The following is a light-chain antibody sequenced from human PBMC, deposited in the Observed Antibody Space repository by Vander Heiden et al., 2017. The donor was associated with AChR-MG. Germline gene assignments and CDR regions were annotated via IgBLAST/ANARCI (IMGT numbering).Light chain of an antibody. CDR2: FVS. J-gene: IGKJ2*01. CDR1: QSISRY. CDR3: QQCYSFPRT. V-gene: IGKV1-39*01. Sequence: DIQMTQSPSSLSASIGDIVTVTCRASQSISRYLNWYKQKPGKAPKLLIYFVSSLESGVPSRFSGSGSGTDFTLTISSLKPEDFATYYCQQCYSFPRTFGQGTKLEIK.